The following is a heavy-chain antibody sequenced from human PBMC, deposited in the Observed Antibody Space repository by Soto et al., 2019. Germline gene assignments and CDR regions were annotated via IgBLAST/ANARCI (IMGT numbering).Heavy chain of an antibody. D-gene: IGHD2-8*01. J-gene: IGHJ6*02. CDR2: INPKGGGT. V-gene: IGHV1-2*04. Sequence: ASVKVSCKASGYSFTDYHIHWVRQAPGQGLEWLGRINPKGGGTSTAQKFQGWVTMTTDTSISTASMELTRLTSDDTAISYCARGDSTDCSNGVCSFFYNHDMDVWGQGTTVTVSS. CDR1: GYSFTDYH. CDR3: ARGDSTDCSNGVCSFFYNHDMDV.